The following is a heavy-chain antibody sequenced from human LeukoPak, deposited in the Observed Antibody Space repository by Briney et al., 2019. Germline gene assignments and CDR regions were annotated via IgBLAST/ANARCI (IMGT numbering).Heavy chain of an antibody. CDR2: ISGSGGST. J-gene: IGHJ3*02. CDR1: GFTFSSYA. CDR3: AKDQAVAAEYDAFDI. D-gene: IGHD6-19*01. Sequence: GGSLRLSCAASGFTFSSYAMSWVRQAPGKGLEWVSAISGSGGSTYCADSVKGRFTISRDNSKNTLYQQMNSLRAEDTAVYYCAKDQAVAAEYDAFDIWGQGTVVTVSS. V-gene: IGHV3-23*01.